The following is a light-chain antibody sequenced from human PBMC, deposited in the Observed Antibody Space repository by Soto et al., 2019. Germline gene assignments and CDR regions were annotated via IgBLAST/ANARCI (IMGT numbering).Light chain of an antibody. CDR2: DAS. V-gene: IGKV1-5*01. CDR3: QHCDYLPI. CDR1: QSISSR. Sequence: DIQMTQSPSTLSTSVGDRVTITCRAGQSISSRLAWYQQKPGRAPKLLIYDASSLQSGVPSRFSGSGSGTDFTLTISSLQPEDVATYYCQHCDYLPIFGPGTTVDFK. J-gene: IGKJ3*01.